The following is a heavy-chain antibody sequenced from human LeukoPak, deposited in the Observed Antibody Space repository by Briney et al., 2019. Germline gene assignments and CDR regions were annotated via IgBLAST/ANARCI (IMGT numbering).Heavy chain of an antibody. J-gene: IGHJ5*01. CDR2: SYYSGST. V-gene: IGHV4-59*11. CDR1: GGSISYQY. Sequence: SETPSLTCTVSGGSISYQYWAWIRQPPGKRLEWIGYSYYSGSTTYSPSLKSRVTISVDTSNNLFSLELRSVSAADTAAYYCARGRGDYKSPNWFDSWGQGILVTVSS. D-gene: IGHD4-17*01. CDR3: ARGRGDYKSPNWFDS.